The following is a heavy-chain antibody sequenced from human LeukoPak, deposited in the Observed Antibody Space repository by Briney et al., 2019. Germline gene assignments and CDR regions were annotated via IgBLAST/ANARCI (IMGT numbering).Heavy chain of an antibody. V-gene: IGHV3-21*01. CDR2: ISSSSSYI. CDR3: ARDLKPHSSSYNWFDP. CDR1: GFTFSSYS. Sequence: GGSLRLSCAASGFTFSSYSMNWVRQAPGKGLEWVSSISSSSSYIYYADSVKGRFTISRDNAKNSLYLQMNSLRAEDTAVYYCARDLKPHSSSYNWFDPWGQGTLVTVSS. D-gene: IGHD6-13*01. J-gene: IGHJ5*02.